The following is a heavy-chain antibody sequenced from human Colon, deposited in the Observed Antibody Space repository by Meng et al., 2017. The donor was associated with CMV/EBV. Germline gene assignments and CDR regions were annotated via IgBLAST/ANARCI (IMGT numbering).Heavy chain of an antibody. V-gene: IGHV1-2*02. CDR3: ARAFWSGYYPDY. CDR1: GYSFSDYY. D-gene: IGHD3-3*01. CDR2: INPKSGGT. Sequence: ASVKVSCKPSGYSFSDYYIHWVRQAPGQGLEWTGWINPKSGGTKYAQKFQGRVTLTTDTSIGTAYMELSRLTSDDTAVYYCARAFWSGYYPDYWGQGTLVTVSS. J-gene: IGHJ4*02.